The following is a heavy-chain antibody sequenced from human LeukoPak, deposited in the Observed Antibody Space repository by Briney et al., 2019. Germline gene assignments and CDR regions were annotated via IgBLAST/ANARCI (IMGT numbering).Heavy chain of an antibody. CDR3: ARPATTIFRGDSVRGTDAVDI. CDR2: SYPGDSDT. D-gene: IGHD3-9*01. V-gene: IGHV5-51*01. Sequence: GESLNISCPGSRNSFTSDCIRWVRQMPGKGLEWMGISYPGDSDTRYSPSFQGQVTISADKSISTAYLQWSSLKASDTAMYYCARPATTIFRGDSVRGTDAVDIWGQGTMVTVSS. J-gene: IGHJ3*02. CDR1: RNSFTSDC.